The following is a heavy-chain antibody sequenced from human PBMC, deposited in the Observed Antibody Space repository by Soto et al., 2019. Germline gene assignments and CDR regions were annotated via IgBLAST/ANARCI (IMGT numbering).Heavy chain of an antibody. CDR3: ARACSGGSCYGFAY. V-gene: IGHV1-18*01. D-gene: IGHD2-15*01. J-gene: IGHJ4*02. CDR2: ISAYNGNT. Sequence: ASVKVSCKASGYTFTSYGISWVRQAPGQGLEWMGWISAYNGNTNYAQKLQGRVTMTTDTSTSTAYMELRSLRSDDTAVYYCARACSGGSCYGFAYWDQGTLVTVSS. CDR1: GYTFTSYG.